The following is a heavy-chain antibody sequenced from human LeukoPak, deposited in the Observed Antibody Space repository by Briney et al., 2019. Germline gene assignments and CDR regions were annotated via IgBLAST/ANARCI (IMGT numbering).Heavy chain of an antibody. CDR1: GFTFSSYA. CDR3: AKDPKKQQPYYYMDV. J-gene: IGHJ6*03. Sequence: GGSLRLSCAASGFTFSSYAMSWVRQAPGKGLEWVSAISGSGGSTYYADSVKGRFTISRDNSKNTLYLQMNSLRAGDTAVYYCAKDPKKQQPYYYMDVWGKGTTVTVSS. CDR2: ISGSGGST. D-gene: IGHD6-13*01. V-gene: IGHV3-23*01.